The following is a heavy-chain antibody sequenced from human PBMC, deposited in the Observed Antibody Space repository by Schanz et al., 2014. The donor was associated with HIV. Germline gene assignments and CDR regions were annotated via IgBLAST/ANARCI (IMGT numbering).Heavy chain of an antibody. V-gene: IGHV3-30*18. D-gene: IGHD3-22*01. CDR3: AKDRNYYDSKYRGKGNYYYYYGMDV. Sequence: QVQLVESGGGVVQPGRSLKLSCVASGFPFNSYGMHWVRQAPGKGLEWGAVTSYDGIKKNFADSERGRFTISRDNSKNTLYLQMKNLRTEDTAVYYCAKDRNYYDSKYRGKGNYYYYYGMDVWGQGTTVTVSS. CDR2: TSYDGIKK. J-gene: IGHJ6*02. CDR1: GFPFNSYG.